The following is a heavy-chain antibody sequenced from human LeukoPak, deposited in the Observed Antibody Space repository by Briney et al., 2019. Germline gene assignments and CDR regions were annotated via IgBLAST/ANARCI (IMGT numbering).Heavy chain of an antibody. CDR1: GFTFSSYA. D-gene: IGHD6-6*01. CDR2: ISYDGSNK. J-gene: IGHJ4*02. Sequence: GGSLRLSCAASGFTFSSYAMHWVRQAPGKGLEWVAVISYDGSNKYYADSVKGRFTISRDNSKNTLYLQMNSLRAEDTAVYYCARAYSSSSDYFDYWGQGTLVTVSS. V-gene: IGHV3-30-3*01. CDR3: ARAYSSSSDYFDY.